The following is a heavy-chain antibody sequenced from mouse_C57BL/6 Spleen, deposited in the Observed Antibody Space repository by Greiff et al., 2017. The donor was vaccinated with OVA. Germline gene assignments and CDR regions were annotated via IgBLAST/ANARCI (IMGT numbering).Heavy chain of an antibody. CDR2: IYPGSGNT. D-gene: IGHD1-1*01. J-gene: IGHJ4*01. Sequence: VQLQQSGAELVRPGASVKLSCKASGYTFTDYYINWVKQRPGQGLEWIARIYPGSGNTYYNEKFKGKATLTAEKSSSTAYMQLSSLTSEDSAVYFCARSSITTVVAPYAMDYWGQGTSVTVSS. CDR3: ARSSITTVVAPYAMDY. V-gene: IGHV1-76*01. CDR1: GYTFTDYY.